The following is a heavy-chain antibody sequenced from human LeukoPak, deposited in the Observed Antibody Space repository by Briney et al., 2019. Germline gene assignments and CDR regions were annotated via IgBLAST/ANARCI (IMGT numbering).Heavy chain of an antibody. CDR2: ISSSSYI. Sequence: GGSLRLSCAASGFTFSSYSMNWVRQAPGKGLEWVSSISSSSYIYYADSVKGRFTISRDNAKNSLYLQMNSLRAEDTAVYYCARDLSSNGGGGGYWGQGTLVTVSS. CDR1: GFTFSSYS. CDR3: ARDLSSNGGGGGY. J-gene: IGHJ4*02. V-gene: IGHV3-21*01. D-gene: IGHD2-15*01.